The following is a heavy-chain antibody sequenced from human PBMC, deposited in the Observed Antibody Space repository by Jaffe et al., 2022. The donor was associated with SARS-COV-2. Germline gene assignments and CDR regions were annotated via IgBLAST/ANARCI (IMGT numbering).Heavy chain of an antibody. CDR3: AKDFRTDGAYEFDY. J-gene: IGHJ4*02. V-gene: IGHV3-23*04. Sequence: EVQLVESGGDLVQPGGSLRLSCAASGFTFSNFAMNWVRQAPGKGLEWVSGIHSTGGSYYADTVKGRFTVSRDNSRGMVYLQMDTLRAEDTAIYYCAKDFRTDGAYEFDYWGQGTLVTVSS. CDR1: GFTFSNFA. CDR2: IHSTGGS. D-gene: IGHD2-8*01.